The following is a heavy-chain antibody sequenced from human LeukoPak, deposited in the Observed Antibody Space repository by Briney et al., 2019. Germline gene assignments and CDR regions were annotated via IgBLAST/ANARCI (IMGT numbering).Heavy chain of an antibody. Sequence: PGGSLRLSCAASGFTFSNYFMTWVRQAPGKGPEWVATIRQDGSEEFYVDSVKGRFTISRDNAKNSLYLQMNSLRAEDTALYYCARPLYTGGGGEVFDYWGQGTLVTVSS. V-gene: IGHV3-7*01. D-gene: IGHD3-16*01. J-gene: IGHJ4*02. CDR1: GFTFSNYF. CDR3: ARPLYTGGGGEVFDY. CDR2: IRQDGSEE.